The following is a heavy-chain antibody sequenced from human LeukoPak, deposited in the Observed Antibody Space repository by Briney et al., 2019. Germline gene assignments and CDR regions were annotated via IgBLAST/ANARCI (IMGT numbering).Heavy chain of an antibody. CDR2: IYSDGNTT. CDR1: GFTFSSYW. J-gene: IGHJ6*02. CDR3: ASPTYSSSFYYYYGMDV. D-gene: IGHD6-13*01. Sequence: GGSLRLSCAASGFTFSSYWMHWVRQAPGKGLVWVSRIYSDGNTTNYADSVKGRFTISRDNAKNTLYLQMNSPRAEDTAVYYCASPTYSSSFYYYYGMDVWGQGTTVTVSS. V-gene: IGHV3-74*01.